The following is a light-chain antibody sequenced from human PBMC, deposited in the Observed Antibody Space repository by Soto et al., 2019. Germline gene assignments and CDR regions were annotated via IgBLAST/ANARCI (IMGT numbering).Light chain of an antibody. V-gene: IGLV1-44*01. CDR3: AAWDDRLNGPV. Sequence: QSVVTQPPSAYGTPGQRVTISCSGCSSNIGSNTVNWYQQLQGTAPKLLIYNNNQRPSAAPDRFSHSKYGTSASLALRWLQSEDEAYYYCAAWDDRLNGPVFGTGTKVTAL. J-gene: IGLJ1*01. CDR1: SSNIGSNT. CDR2: NNN.